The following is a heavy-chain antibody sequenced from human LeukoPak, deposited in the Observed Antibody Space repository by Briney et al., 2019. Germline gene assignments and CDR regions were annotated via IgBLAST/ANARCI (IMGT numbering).Heavy chain of an antibody. CDR2: ISGSGGST. Sequence: GGSLNLSCAAPGFTFSSYGMSWVRQAPGRGLEWVSAISGSGGSTYYADSVKGRFTIFRDNSKNTLYLHINGLRAEDTAVYYCAREVGSFDYWGQGTLVTVSS. V-gene: IGHV3-23*01. CDR1: GFTFSSYG. D-gene: IGHD1-26*01. CDR3: AREVGSFDY. J-gene: IGHJ4*02.